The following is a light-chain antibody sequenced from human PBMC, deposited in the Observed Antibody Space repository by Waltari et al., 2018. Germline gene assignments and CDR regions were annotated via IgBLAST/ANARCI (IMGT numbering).Light chain of an antibody. Sequence: IQMTQSPSSLSASVGDRVTITCRASQSISSYLNWYQQKPGKAPKLLIYAASSLQSGVASRVSGSGTGTDITLTISSLQLEDYATDYYQQNYSTLGRFTFGPGTKVDIK. CDR2: AAS. CDR3: QQNYSTLGRFT. CDR1: QSISSY. J-gene: IGKJ3*01. V-gene: IGKV1-39*01.